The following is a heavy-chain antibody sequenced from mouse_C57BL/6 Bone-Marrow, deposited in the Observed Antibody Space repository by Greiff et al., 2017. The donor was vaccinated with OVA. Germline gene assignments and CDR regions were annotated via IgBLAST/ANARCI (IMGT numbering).Heavy chain of an antibody. CDR3: ARDYGYPYAMDY. CDR1: GFTFSSYG. Sequence: EVMLVESGGDLVKPGGSLKLSCAASGFTFSSYGMSWVRQTPDKRLEWVATISSGGSYTYYPDSVKGRFTISRDTAKNTLYLQMSSLKSEDTAMYYCARDYGYPYAMDYWGQGTSVTVSS. CDR2: ISSGGSYT. V-gene: IGHV5-6*01. J-gene: IGHJ4*01. D-gene: IGHD2-2*01.